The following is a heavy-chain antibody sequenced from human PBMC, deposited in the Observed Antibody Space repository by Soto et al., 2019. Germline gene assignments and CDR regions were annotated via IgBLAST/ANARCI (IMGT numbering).Heavy chain of an antibody. CDR2: ISYDGSIK. CDR3: ARTRMLTYYYGMDV. CDR1: EFTFSDYA. V-gene: IGHV3-30-3*01. J-gene: IGHJ6*02. D-gene: IGHD2-15*01. Sequence: QVQLVESGGGVVQPGRSLRLSCAASEFTFSDYAMHWVRQAPGKGLECVAVISYDGSIKHYADFVKGRFTISRDNSKNTLYLQMNSLRAEDEAVYYCARTRMLTYYYGMDVWGQGTTVTVSS.